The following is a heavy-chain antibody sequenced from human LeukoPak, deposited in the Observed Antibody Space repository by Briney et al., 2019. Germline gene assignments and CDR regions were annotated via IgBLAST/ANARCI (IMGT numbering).Heavy chain of an antibody. J-gene: IGHJ4*02. D-gene: IGHD6-19*01. V-gene: IGHV3-48*01. CDR2: ISTSTTTI. CDR1: GFTFSSYS. CDR3: XXXXEEXWLPFDY. Sequence: GSLXXXCEASGFTFSSYSMNWVRQAPGKGLEWISYISTSTTTIYYANSVKGRFTISRDNAKKSLYLRMNSLRAEDTAVYYXXXXXEEXWLPFDYWGQGXLVTVSS.